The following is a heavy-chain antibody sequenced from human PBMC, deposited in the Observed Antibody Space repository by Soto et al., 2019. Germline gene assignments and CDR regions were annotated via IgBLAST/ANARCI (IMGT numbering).Heavy chain of an antibody. Sequence: SVKVSWKAAGGTFSSYAISWVRQAPGQGLEWMGGIIPIFGTANYAQKFQGRVTITADESTSTAYMELSSLRSEDTAVYYCARDGPLSVSSRWELFDPWGQGTLVTVSS. CDR3: ARDGPLSVSSRWELFDP. CDR1: GGTFSSYA. CDR2: IIPIFGTA. D-gene: IGHD1-26*01. J-gene: IGHJ5*02. V-gene: IGHV1-69*13.